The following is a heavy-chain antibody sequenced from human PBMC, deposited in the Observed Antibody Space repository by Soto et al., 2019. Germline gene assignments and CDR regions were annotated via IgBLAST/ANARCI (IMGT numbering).Heavy chain of an antibody. CDR2: IYHSGST. CDR3: ARGNDYDFWSGYAWGSGSEYYFDY. V-gene: IGHV4-4*02. D-gene: IGHD3-3*01. Sequence: SETLSLTCAVSGGSISSSNWWSWVRQPPGKGLEWIGEIYHSGSTNYNPSLKSRVTISVDKSKNQFSLKLSSVTAADTAVYYCARGNDYDFWSGYAWGSGSEYYFDYWGQGSLVTVSS. CDR1: GGSISSSNW. J-gene: IGHJ4*02.